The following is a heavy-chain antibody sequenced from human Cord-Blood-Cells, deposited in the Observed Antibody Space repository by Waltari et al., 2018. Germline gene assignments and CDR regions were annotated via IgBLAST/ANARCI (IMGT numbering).Heavy chain of an antibody. J-gene: IGHJ2*01. CDR1: GGSISSSSYS. D-gene: IGHD6-6*01. Sequence: QLQLQESGPGLVKPSETLSLTCTVSGGSISSSSYSWGWIRQPPGKGLEWIGSIYYSGSTYYNPSLKSRVTISVDTSKNQFSLKLSSVTAADTAAYYCASAWSIAARPESWYFDLWGRGTLVTVSS. CDR3: ASAWSIAARPESWYFDL. CDR2: IYYSGST. V-gene: IGHV4-39*01.